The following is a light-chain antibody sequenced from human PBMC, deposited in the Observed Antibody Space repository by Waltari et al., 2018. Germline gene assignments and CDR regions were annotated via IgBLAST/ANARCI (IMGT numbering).Light chain of an antibody. CDR2: GRN. CDR1: SLRGNY. CDR3: DCRDSSLRHVV. J-gene: IGLJ2*01. Sequence: SSELTQDPAVSVALGQTVRITCQGDSLRGNYGSWYQQKPGQATVLLIYGRNNRPSWIPNRFSVTSSGNTISLTMTGAQAEDEADYCCDCRDSSLRHVVFGGGTRLTVL. V-gene: IGLV3-19*01.